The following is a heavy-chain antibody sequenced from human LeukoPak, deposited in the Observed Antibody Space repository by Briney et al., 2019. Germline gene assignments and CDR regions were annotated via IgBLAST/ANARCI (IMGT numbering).Heavy chain of an antibody. J-gene: IGHJ6*02. D-gene: IGHD5-18*01. V-gene: IGHV1-69*04. Sequence: SVKVSCKASGGTFSSYAISWVRQAPGQGLEWMGRIIPIFGIANSAQKFQGRVTITADKSTSTAYMELGSLRSEDTAVYYCATDTAMAGTYYYYGMDVWGQGTTVTVSS. CDR2: IIPIFGIA. CDR1: GGTFSSYA. CDR3: ATDTAMAGTYYYYGMDV.